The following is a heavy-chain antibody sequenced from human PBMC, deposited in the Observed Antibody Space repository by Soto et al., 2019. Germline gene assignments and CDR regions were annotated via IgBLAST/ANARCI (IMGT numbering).Heavy chain of an antibody. V-gene: IGHV3-33*01. CDR3: ARGDYYNGRGYYGNYYKLFDP. CDR2: TWYDGSNK. CDR1: RFTLSSYG. Sequence: GGCMRLSCAASRFTLSSYGMHWVRQATGKGLEWVAVTWYDGSNKYYADSVKGRFTISRDHSKNPPYPQTNSLRAADTAVYDRARGDYYNGRGYYGNYYKLFDPWGQGTLVTVS. J-gene: IGHJ5*02. D-gene: IGHD3-22*01.